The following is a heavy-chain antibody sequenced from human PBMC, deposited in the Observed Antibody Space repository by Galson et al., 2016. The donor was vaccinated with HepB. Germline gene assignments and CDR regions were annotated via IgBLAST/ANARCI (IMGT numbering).Heavy chain of an antibody. CDR3: ARLVGYCSSASCSTYYYYGMDV. Sequence: QSGAEVKKPGESLTISCTGYGYTFDNSWIAWVRQMPGKGLEWMGIIYPGDSHTRYSPSFQGQVTISADNSISTAFLQWGSLKASDTAMYFCARLVGYCSSASCSTYYYYGMDVWGQGTTVTVSS. CDR2: IYPGDSHT. D-gene: IGHD2-2*02. CDR1: GYTFDNSW. V-gene: IGHV5-51*01. J-gene: IGHJ6*02.